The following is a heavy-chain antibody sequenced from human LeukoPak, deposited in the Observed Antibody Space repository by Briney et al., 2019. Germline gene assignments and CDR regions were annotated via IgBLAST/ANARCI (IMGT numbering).Heavy chain of an antibody. V-gene: IGHV1-2*02. J-gene: IGHJ4*02. CDR2: INPNSGGT. CDR3: ARGWTAADPIDY. CDR1: GYTFTGYY. Sequence: ASVKVSCKASGYTFTGYYMHWVRQAPGQGLEWMGWINPNSGGTSYAQKFQGRVTMTRDTSISTAYMELSRLRSDDTAVYYCARGWTAADPIDYWGQGTLVTVSS. D-gene: IGHD6-13*01.